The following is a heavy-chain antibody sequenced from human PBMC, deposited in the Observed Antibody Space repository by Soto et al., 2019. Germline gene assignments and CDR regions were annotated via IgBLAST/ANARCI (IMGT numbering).Heavy chain of an antibody. CDR1: GGSISSSSYY. CDR2: IYYSGST. Sequence: PSETLSLTCTVSGGSISSSSYYWGWIRKPPGKGLEWIGSIYYSGSTYYNPSLKSRVTISVDTSKNQFSLKLSSVTAADTAVYHCARHHHPTNNYDFWSGYSYYYYGMDVWGQGTTVTVSS. D-gene: IGHD3-3*01. J-gene: IGHJ6*02. V-gene: IGHV4-39*01. CDR3: ARHHHPTNNYDFWSGYSYYYYGMDV.